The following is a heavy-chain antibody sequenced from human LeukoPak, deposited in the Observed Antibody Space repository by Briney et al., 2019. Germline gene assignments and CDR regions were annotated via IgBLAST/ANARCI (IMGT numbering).Heavy chain of an antibody. CDR3: AKGPKYDFWSGTRDYYFDY. V-gene: IGHV3-23*01. D-gene: IGHD3-3*01. Sequence: HAGGSLRLSCAASGFTFSSYAMSWVRQAPGRGLEWVSAISGSGGSTYYADSVKGRLTISRDNSRNTLYLQINSLRAEDTAVYYCAKGPKYDFWSGTRDYYFDYWGQGTLVTVPS. CDR2: ISGSGGST. CDR1: GFTFSSYA. J-gene: IGHJ4*02.